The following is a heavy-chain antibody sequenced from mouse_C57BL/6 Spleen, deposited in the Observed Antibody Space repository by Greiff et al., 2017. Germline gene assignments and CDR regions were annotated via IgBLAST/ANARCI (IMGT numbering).Heavy chain of an antibody. CDR2: IYPGDGDT. J-gene: IGHJ2*01. Sequence: QVQLKQSGPELVKPGASVKISCKASGYAFSSSWMNWVKQRPGKGLEWIGRIYPGDGDTNYNGKFKGKATLTADKSSSTAYMQLSSLASEDSAVYFCARSLGPFDYWGQGTTLTVSS. V-gene: IGHV1-82*01. CDR1: GYAFSSSW. D-gene: IGHD4-1*01. CDR3: ARSLGPFDY.